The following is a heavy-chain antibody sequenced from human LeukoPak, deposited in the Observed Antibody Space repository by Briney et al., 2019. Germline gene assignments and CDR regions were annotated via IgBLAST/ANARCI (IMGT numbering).Heavy chain of an antibody. CDR3: ARASEDYDFWSGLRYYYYYMDV. CDR2: MNPNSGNT. Sequence: ASVKVSCKASGYTFTSYDINWVRQATGQGLEWMGWMNPNSGNTGYAQKFQGRVTITRNTSISTAYMELSSLRSEDTAVYYCARASEDYDFWSGLRYYYYYMDVWGKGTTVTASS. D-gene: IGHD3-3*01. V-gene: IGHV1-8*03. J-gene: IGHJ6*03. CDR1: GYTFTSYD.